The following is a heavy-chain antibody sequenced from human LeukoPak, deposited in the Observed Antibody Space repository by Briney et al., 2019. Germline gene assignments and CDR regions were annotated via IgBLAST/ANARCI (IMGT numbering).Heavy chain of an antibody. D-gene: IGHD6-13*01. J-gene: IGHJ4*02. V-gene: IGHV4-39*01. CDR1: GGSISSSSYY. CDR2: IYYSEST. CDR3: ARHVPGIAAAGTEYYFDY. Sequence: SETLSLTCTVSGGSISSSSYYWGWIRQPPGKGLEWIGRIYYSESTYYNPSLKSRVTITVDTSKNQFSLKLSSVTAADTAVYYCARHVPGIAAAGTEYYFDYWGQGTLVTVSS.